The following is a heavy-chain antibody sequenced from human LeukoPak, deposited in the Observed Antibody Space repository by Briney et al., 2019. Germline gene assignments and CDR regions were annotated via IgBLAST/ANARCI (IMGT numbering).Heavy chain of an antibody. CDR1: GFTFSNYG. V-gene: IGHV3-30*02. CDR2: IRYDRNNE. Sequence: GGSLRLSCAASGFTFSNYGMHWVRQAPGKGLEWVALIRYDRNNEYYADSVKGRFPVSGDNSKHTLYLQMNSLRAEDTAVYYCAKARGDGYNDAFDMWGQGTMVTVSS. CDR3: AKARGDGYNDAFDM. J-gene: IGHJ3*02. D-gene: IGHD5-24*01.